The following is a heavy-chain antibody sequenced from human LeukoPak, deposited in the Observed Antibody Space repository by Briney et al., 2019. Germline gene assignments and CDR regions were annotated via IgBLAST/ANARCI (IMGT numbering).Heavy chain of an antibody. V-gene: IGHV3-30*18. D-gene: IGHD3-10*01. Sequence: GGSLRLSCEASGFTFSSYGMHWVRRAPGKGLEWMTVISHDGSNKFYVDSVKGRFTISRDNSKSTLYLQMNSLRAEDTAVYYCAKEGYYGSGSFPDSWGQGTLVTVSS. CDR1: GFTFSSYG. CDR2: ISHDGSNK. CDR3: AKEGYYGSGSFPDS. J-gene: IGHJ4*02.